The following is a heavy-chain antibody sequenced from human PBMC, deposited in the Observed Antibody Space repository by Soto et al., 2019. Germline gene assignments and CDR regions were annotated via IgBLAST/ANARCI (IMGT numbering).Heavy chain of an antibody. CDR3: ARDWLGAVKIYFGMDV. CDR1: GFSLTTSEMC. Sequence: GSGPTLVNPTQTLTLTCTFSGFSLTTSEMCVSWIRQPPGKGLEWIGYISYSGGIYYNPSLKSRTTISGDTSKNQFSLQLSSVTAADTAVYYCARDWLGAVKIYFGMDVWGQGTTVTVSS. D-gene: IGHD5-12*01. J-gene: IGHJ6*02. CDR2: ISYSGGI. V-gene: IGHV4-30-4*01.